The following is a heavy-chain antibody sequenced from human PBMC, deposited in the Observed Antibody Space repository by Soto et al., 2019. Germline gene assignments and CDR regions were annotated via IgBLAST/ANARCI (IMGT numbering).Heavy chain of an antibody. Sequence: PGESLKISCKGSGYSFTSYWISWVRQMPGKGLEWMGRIDPSDSYTNYSPSFQGHVTISADKSISTAYLQWSSLKASDTAMYYCARSIAAADTYYYGMDVWGQGTTVTVSS. CDR3: ARSIAAADTYYYGMDV. D-gene: IGHD6-13*01. V-gene: IGHV5-10-1*01. CDR2: IDPSDSYT. CDR1: GYSFTSYW. J-gene: IGHJ6*02.